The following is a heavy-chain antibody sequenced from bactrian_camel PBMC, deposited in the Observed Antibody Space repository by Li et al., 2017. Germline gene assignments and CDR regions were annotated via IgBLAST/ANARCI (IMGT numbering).Heavy chain of an antibody. CDR2: IRRGGSSP. D-gene: IGHD6*01. J-gene: IGHJ4*01. Sequence: QLVESGGGSVQTRGSLRLSYTATGSIASGTCVAWFRQALGKEREGVATIRRGGSSPKYSDSVRGRFTISRDNAKNTLCLQLNSLKVEDTAMYFCVKERATLVGRGEDYWGQGTQVTVS. CDR1: GSIASGTC. V-gene: IGHV3S1*01. CDR3: VKERATLVGRGEDY.